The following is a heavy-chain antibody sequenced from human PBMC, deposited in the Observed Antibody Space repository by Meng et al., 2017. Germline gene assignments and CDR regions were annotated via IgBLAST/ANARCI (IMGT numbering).Heavy chain of an antibody. D-gene: IGHD6-6*01. V-gene: IGHV3-21*01. J-gene: IGHJ6*02. Sequence: GESLKISCAASGFTFSSYSMNWVRQAPGKGLEWVSSISSSSSYIYYTDSVKGRFTISRDNAKNSLYLQMNSLRAEDTAVYYCARNKKLYSNSSELRYYYGMDVWGQGTTVTVSS. CDR3: ARNKKLYSNSSELRYYYGMDV. CDR1: GFTFSSYS. CDR2: ISSSSSYI.